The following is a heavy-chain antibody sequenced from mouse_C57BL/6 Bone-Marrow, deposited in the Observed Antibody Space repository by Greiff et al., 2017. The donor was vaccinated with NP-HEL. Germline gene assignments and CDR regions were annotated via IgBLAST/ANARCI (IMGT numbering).Heavy chain of an antibody. D-gene: IGHD5-1*01. V-gene: IGHV5-17*01. J-gene: IGHJ2*01. Sequence: EVQLVESGGGLVKPGGSLKLSCAASGFTFSDYGMHWVRQAPEKGLEWVAYISSGSSTIYYADTVKGRFTISRDNAKNTLFLQMTSLRSEDTAMYYCARPGDVYLPYFDYWGQGTTLTVSS. CDR2: ISSGSSTI. CDR1: GFTFSDYG. CDR3: ARPGDVYLPYFDY.